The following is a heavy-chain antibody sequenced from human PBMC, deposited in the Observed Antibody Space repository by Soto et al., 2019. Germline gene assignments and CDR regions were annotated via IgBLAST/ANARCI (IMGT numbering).Heavy chain of an antibody. D-gene: IGHD2-15*01. V-gene: IGHV1-2*04. CDR3: ARDQGSGGSCYSYAFDI. CDR1: GYTFTGYY. J-gene: IGHJ3*02. Sequence: ASVKVSCKASGYTFTGYYMHWVRQAPGQGLEWMGRINPNSGGTNYAQKFQGWVTMTRDTSISTAYMELSRLRSDDTAVYYCARDQGSGGSCYSYAFDIWGQGTMVTVSS. CDR2: INPNSGGT.